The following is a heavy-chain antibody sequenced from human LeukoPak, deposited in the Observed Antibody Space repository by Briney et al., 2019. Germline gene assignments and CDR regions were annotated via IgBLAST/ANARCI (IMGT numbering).Heavy chain of an antibody. Sequence: GGSLRLSCAASGFTFSSYAMHWVRQAPGKGLEWVAVISYDGSNKYYADSVKGRFTISRDNSKNTLYLQMNSLRAEDTAVYYCARGVATMIVVVTIDYWGQGTLVTVSS. J-gene: IGHJ4*02. CDR1: GFTFSSYA. CDR2: ISYDGSNK. CDR3: ARGVATMIVVVTIDY. V-gene: IGHV3-30*04. D-gene: IGHD3-22*01.